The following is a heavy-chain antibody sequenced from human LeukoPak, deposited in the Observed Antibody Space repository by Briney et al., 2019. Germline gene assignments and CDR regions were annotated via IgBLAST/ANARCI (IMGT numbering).Heavy chain of an antibody. CDR1: EGTFSSYA. J-gene: IGHJ4*02. CDR3: ARISSYDSSAYPPGN. D-gene: IGHD3-22*01. CDR2: IIPIFGTA. Sequence: ASVKVSCKASEGTFSSYAISWVRQAPGQGLEWMGGIIPIFGTADYAQKFQGRVTITTDESTSTIYMELSSLRSEDAAVYYCARISSYDSSAYPPGNWGQGTLVTVSS. V-gene: IGHV1-69*05.